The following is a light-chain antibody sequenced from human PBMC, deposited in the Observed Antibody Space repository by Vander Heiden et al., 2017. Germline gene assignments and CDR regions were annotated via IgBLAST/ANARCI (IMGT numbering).Light chain of an antibody. CDR2: DVS. CDR3: SSDTSSSTLDV. CDR1: SGDVGGNNY. V-gene: IGLV2-14*01. Sequence: TSLTQPASVSGPPGRPIAISCTGSSGDVGGNNYVSWYQQHPGKAPKLMIYDVSKRPSGVSKRFSGSKSGNTASLTISGLQAEDEADYYCSSDTSSSTLDVFGTGTKVTVL. J-gene: IGLJ1*01.